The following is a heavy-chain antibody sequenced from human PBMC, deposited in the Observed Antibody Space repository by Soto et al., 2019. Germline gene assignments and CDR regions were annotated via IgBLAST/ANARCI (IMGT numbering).Heavy chain of an antibody. V-gene: IGHV3-23*01. Sequence: GGSLRLSCAASGFTFSSYAMSWVRQAPGKGLEWVSAISGSGGSTYYADSVKGRFTISRDNSKNTLYLQMNSLRAEDTAVYYCAEADYDYIWGSYRPSPGYFDYWGQGTLVTVSS. CDR1: GFTFSSYA. D-gene: IGHD3-16*02. CDR3: AEADYDYIWGSYRPSPGYFDY. J-gene: IGHJ4*02. CDR2: ISGSGGST.